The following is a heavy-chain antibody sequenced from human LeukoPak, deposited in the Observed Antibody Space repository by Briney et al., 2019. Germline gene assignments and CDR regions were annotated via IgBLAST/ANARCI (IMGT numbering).Heavy chain of an antibody. CDR3: ARDGVIVVVPAAYRYFDL. J-gene: IGHJ2*01. CDR2: IYYSGST. D-gene: IGHD2-2*01. CDR1: GGSISSGDYY. Sequence: PSQTLSLTCTVSGGSISSGDYYWSWIRQPPGKGLEWIGYIYYSGSTYYNPSLKSRVTISVDTSKNQFSLKLSSVTAADTAVYYCARDGVIVVVPAAYRYFDLWGRGTLVTVSP. V-gene: IGHV4-30-4*01.